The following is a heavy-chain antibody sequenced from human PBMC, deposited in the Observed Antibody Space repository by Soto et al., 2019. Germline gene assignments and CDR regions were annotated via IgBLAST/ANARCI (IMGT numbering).Heavy chain of an antibody. J-gene: IGHJ6*02. CDR2: IIPIVGTA. D-gene: IGHD1-1*01. Sequence: SVKVSCKASGGTFSSYAISWVRQAPGQGLEWMGGIIPIVGTANYAQKFQGRVTITADKSTSTAYMELSSLRSEDTAVYYCARDERSGNNYYYYGMDVWGQGTTVPVSS. CDR3: ARDERSGNNYYYYGMDV. V-gene: IGHV1-69*06. CDR1: GGTFSSYA.